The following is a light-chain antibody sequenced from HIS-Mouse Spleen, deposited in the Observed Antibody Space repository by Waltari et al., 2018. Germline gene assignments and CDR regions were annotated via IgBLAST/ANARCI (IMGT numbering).Light chain of an antibody. V-gene: IGLV1-47*01. J-gene: IGLJ3*02. CDR2: RNN. CDR3: AAWDDSLSGWV. CDR1: RSNIGCNH. Sequence: QSVLTQPPSASGTPGQRVTISCSGSRSNIGCNHVYWYQQLPGTAPKLLIYRNNQRPSGVPDRFSGSKSGTSASLAISGLRSEDEADYYCAAWDDSLSGWVFGGGTKLTVL.